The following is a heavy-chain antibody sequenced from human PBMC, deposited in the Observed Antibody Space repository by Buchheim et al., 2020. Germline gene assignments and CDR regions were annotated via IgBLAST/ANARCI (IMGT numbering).Heavy chain of an antibody. CDR3: ASAAQYSSSWYPTYHFYYYGMDV. CDR1: GFTFSDYY. CDR2: ISSSGSTI. J-gene: IGHJ6*02. Sequence: QVQLVESGGGLVKPGGSLRLSCAASGFTFSDYYMSWIRRAPGKGLEWVSYISSSGSTIYYADSVKGRFTISRDNAKNSLYLQMNSLRAEDTAVYYCASAAQYSSSWYPTYHFYYYGMDVWGQGTT. D-gene: IGHD6-13*01. V-gene: IGHV3-11*01.